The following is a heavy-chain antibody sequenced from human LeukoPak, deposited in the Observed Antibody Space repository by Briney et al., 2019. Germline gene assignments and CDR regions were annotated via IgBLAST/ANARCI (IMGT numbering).Heavy chain of an antibody. D-gene: IGHD6-19*01. Sequence: GGSLRLSCAASGFTFSSYWMHWVRQAPGKGLVWVSRINSDGSSITYADSVKGRFTISRDKSNNTLYLQMNSLRAEDTAVYYCARRSTGWSPPDHWGQGTLVTVSS. V-gene: IGHV3-74*03. CDR2: INSDGSSI. CDR1: GFTFSSYW. CDR3: ARRSTGWSPPDH. J-gene: IGHJ5*02.